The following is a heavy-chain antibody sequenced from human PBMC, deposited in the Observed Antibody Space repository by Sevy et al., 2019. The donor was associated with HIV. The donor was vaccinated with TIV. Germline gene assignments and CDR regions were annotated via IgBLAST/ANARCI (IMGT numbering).Heavy chain of an antibody. CDR1: GFTFSDYY. CDR3: ARELWPGDY. D-gene: IGHD2-21*01. CDR2: INQDGSQK. Sequence: GGSLRLSCAASGFTFSDYYMGWVRKAPGKGLEWMANINQDGSQKNYVDSVQGRFTISRDNAKNSVSLQMNSLRVDDTAIYYCARELWPGDYWGQGTLVTVSS. V-gene: IGHV3-7*01. J-gene: IGHJ4*02.